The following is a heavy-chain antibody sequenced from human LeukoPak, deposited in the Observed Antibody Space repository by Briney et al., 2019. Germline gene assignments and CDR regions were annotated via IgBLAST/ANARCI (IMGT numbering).Heavy chain of an antibody. J-gene: IGHJ4*02. CDR2: ISGSGGST. D-gene: IGHD3-10*01. V-gene: IGHV3-23*01. CDR3: AKDMGMVRGVIAGFAY. Sequence: GGSLRLSCAASGFTFSSYAMSWVRQAPGKGLEWVSAISGSGGSTYYADPAKGRFTISRDNSKNTLYLQMNSLRAEDTAVYYCAKDMGMVRGVIAGFAYWGQGTLVTVSS. CDR1: GFTFSSYA.